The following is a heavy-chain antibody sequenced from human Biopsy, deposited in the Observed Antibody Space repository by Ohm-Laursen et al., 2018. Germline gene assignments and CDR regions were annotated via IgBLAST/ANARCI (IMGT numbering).Heavy chain of an antibody. CDR2: ISGSGGST. V-gene: IGHV3-23*01. CDR1: GFSFDNYA. J-gene: IGHJ4*02. CDR3: AKGGYCTTTSCYMDVDY. D-gene: IGHD2-2*02. Sequence: SLRLSCVASGFSFDNYAMSWVRQAPGKGLEWVSTISGSGGSTYYADSVKGRFTISRDASKNTLYLLMNSLRAEDTAMYYCAKGGYCTTTSCYMDVDYWGQGTLVTVSS.